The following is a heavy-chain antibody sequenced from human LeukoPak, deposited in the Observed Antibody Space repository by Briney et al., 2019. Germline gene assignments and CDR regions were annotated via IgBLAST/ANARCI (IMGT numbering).Heavy chain of an antibody. CDR3: ARDPLYYDFWSGLDFYYYYYGMDV. CDR1: GYTFTSYG. D-gene: IGHD3-3*01. Sequence: ASVKVSCTASGYTFTSYGISWVRQAPGQGLEWMGWISAYNGNTNYAQKLQGRVTMTTDTSTSTAYMELRSLRSDDTAVHYCARDPLYYDFWSGLDFYYYYYGMDVWGQGTTVTVSS. J-gene: IGHJ6*02. CDR2: ISAYNGNT. V-gene: IGHV1-18*01.